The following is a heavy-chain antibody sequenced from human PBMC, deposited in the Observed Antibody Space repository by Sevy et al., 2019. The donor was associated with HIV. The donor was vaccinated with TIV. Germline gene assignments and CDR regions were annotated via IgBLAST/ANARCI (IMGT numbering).Heavy chain of an antibody. CDR1: GITFSSHA. D-gene: IGHD4-17*01. CDR3: ARTDYGDYSGEFDY. V-gene: IGHV3-30-3*01. Sequence: GGSLRLSCAASGITFSSHAMHWVRQAPGKGLEWVTIISYYGSNKYYADSVKGRFTISRDNSKNTLYLQMNSLRAEDTAVYYCARTDYGDYSGEFDYWGKGTLVTVSS. J-gene: IGHJ4*02. CDR2: ISYYGSNK.